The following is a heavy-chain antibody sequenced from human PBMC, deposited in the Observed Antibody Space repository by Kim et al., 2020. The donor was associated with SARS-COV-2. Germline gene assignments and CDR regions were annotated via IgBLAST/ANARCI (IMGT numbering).Heavy chain of an antibody. J-gene: IGHJ6*02. CDR2: LYSGGST. CDR3: ARSQGYNYGYYYYGMDV. D-gene: IGHD5-18*01. V-gene: IGHV3-53*01. Sequence: GGSLRLSCAASGFTVSSNYMTWVRQAPGKGLEWVSVLYSGGSTKYADSMKGRFTISRDNSNNTLYLQMNSLRTEDTAVYYCARSQGYNYGYYYYGMDVWGQGTTVTVSS. CDR1: GFTVSSNY.